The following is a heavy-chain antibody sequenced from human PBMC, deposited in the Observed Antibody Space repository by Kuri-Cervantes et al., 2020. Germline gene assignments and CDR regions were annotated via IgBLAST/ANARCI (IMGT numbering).Heavy chain of an antibody. CDR2: IGSTGDT. CDR3: ARSRADWYFDL. CDR1: GFTFSSYD. V-gene: IGHV3-13*01. J-gene: IGHJ2*01. Sequence: GESLKISRAASGFTFSSYDMHWVRQATGKVLEWVSAIGSTGDTYFPGSVKGRFTISRENAKNSLYLQMNSLRAGDTAVYYCARSRADWYFDLWGRGTLVTVSS.